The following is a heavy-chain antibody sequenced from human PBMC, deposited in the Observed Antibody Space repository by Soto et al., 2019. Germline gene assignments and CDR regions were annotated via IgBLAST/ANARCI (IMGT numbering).Heavy chain of an antibody. CDR2: ISYDGSNK. J-gene: IGHJ6*01. CDR3: ARDYTSSSSSSYYYGMDV. V-gene: IGHV3-30-3*01. D-gene: IGHD6-6*01. Sequence: QVQLVESGGGVVQPGRSLRLSCAASGFTFSSYAMHWVRQAPGKGLEWVAVISYDGSNKYYADSVKGRFTISRDNSTNTLYLQMNSLRAEDTAVYYCARDYTSSSSSSYYYGMDVWGQGTTVTVSS. CDR1: GFTFSSYA.